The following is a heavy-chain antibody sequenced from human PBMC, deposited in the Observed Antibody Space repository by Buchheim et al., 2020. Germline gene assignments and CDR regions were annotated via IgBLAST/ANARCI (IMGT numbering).Heavy chain of an antibody. D-gene: IGHD2-2*01. Sequence: QVQLVQSGAEVKKPGASVKVSCKASGYTFTSYYMHWVRQAPGQGLEWMGIINPSGGSTSYAQKFQGRVTMTRDTSTRTVYMELSSLRSEDTAVYYCARDIVVVPAAVVPRGYGMDVWGQGTT. J-gene: IGHJ6*02. CDR3: ARDIVVVPAAVVPRGYGMDV. V-gene: IGHV1-46*03. CDR2: INPSGGST. CDR1: GYTFTSYY.